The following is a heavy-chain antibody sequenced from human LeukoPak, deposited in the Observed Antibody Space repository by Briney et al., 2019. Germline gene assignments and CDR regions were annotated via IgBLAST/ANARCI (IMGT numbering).Heavy chain of an antibody. CDR3: ASVGVSAGY. Sequence: GGSLRLSCAASGFTVSNNYMTWVRQAPGKGLEWVSVIYSGGSTYYADSVRGRFTISRDNSKNTLHLQMNDLRAEDTAFYYCASVGVSAGYWGQGTLVTASS. V-gene: IGHV3-53*01. CDR2: IYSGGST. J-gene: IGHJ4*02. D-gene: IGHD2-2*01. CDR1: GFTVSNNY.